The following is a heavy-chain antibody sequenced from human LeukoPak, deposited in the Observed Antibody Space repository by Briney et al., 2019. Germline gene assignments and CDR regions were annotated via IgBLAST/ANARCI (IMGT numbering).Heavy chain of an antibody. CDR3: GGGDLPHFDY. CDR2: IYHSGST. CDR1: GGSISSSNW. J-gene: IGHJ4*02. D-gene: IGHD2-21*02. V-gene: IGHV4-4*02. Sequence: SETLSLTCAVSGGSISSSNWWSWVRQPPGKGLEWIGEIYHSGSTNYNPSPKSRVTISIDKSRSQFSLKLTSVTAADTAVYFCGGGDLPHFDYWGQGTLVTVSS.